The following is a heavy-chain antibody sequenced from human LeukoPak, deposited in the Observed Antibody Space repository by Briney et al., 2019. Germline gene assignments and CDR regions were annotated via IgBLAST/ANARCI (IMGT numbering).Heavy chain of an antibody. CDR1: GFSFSEYV. V-gene: IGHV3-23*01. CDR3: ARVRGSGWLFDY. Sequence: GGSLRLSCTASGFSFSEYVMSWVRQAPGKGLEWVSAISGSGGSTYYADSVKGRFTISRDNSKNTLYLQMNSLRAEDTAVYYCARVRGSGWLFDYWGQGTLVTVSS. D-gene: IGHD6-19*01. CDR2: ISGSGGST. J-gene: IGHJ4*02.